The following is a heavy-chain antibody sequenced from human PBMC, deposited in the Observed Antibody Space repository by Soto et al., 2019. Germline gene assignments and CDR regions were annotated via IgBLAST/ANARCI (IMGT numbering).Heavy chain of an antibody. D-gene: IGHD2-15*01. CDR3: ARIFGDCSGGSCYGAWDYYYYGMDV. CDR1: VVSLSSEGMG. CDR2: VFSNDEK. V-gene: IGHV2-26*01. J-gene: IGHJ6*01. Sequence: TDPLPLTGTDSVVSLSSEGMGARWIRQPPGRALKWLAHVFSNDEKSYSTSLKSRLTISKDTSKSQVVLTMSNMDPVDTATYYCARIFGDCSGGSCYGAWDYYYYGMDVWGRVTTFTVS.